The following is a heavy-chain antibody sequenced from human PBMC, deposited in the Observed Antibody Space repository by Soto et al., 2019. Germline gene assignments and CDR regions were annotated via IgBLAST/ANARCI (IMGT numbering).Heavy chain of an antibody. CDR1: GGSISSGGYY. D-gene: IGHD4-17*01. V-gene: IGHV4-31*03. Sequence: PSETLSLTCTVSGGSISSGGYYWSWICQHPGKGLEWIGYIYYSGSTYYSPSLKSRVAISVDTSKNQFSLKLSSVTAADTAVYYCARDGLRSTYYYYGMDVWGQGTTVTVSS. CDR3: ARDGLRSTYYYYGMDV. J-gene: IGHJ6*02. CDR2: IYYSGST.